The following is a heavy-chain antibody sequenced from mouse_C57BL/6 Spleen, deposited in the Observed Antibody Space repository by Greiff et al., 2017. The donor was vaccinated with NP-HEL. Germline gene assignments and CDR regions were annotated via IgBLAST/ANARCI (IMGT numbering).Heavy chain of an antibody. J-gene: IGHJ3*01. V-gene: IGHV1-54*01. Sequence: QVQLQQSGAELVRPGTSVKVSCKASGYAFTNYLIEWVKQRPGQGLEWIGVINPGSGGTNYNEKFKGKATLTADKSSSTAYMQLSSLTSEDSAVYCCARGGDYDPSWFAYWGQGTLVTVSA. CDR3: ARGGDYDPSWFAY. D-gene: IGHD2-4*01. CDR2: INPGSGGT. CDR1: GYAFTNYL.